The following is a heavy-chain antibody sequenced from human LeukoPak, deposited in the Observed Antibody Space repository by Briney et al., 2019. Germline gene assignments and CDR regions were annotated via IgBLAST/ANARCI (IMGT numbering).Heavy chain of an antibody. D-gene: IGHD2-2*01. CDR3: ARVIVVVPGTNVWFDP. Sequence: GGSLRLSCAASGFTFSSYAMSWVRQAPGKGLEWVSAISGSGGSTYYADSVKGRFTISRDNSKNTLYLQMNSLRAEDTAVYYCARVIVVVPGTNVWFDPWGQGTLVTVSS. J-gene: IGHJ5*02. V-gene: IGHV3-23*01. CDR2: ISGSGGST. CDR1: GFTFSSYA.